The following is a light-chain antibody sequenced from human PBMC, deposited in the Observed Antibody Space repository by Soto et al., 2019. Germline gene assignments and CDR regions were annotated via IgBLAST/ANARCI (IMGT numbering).Light chain of an antibody. CDR2: LTS. V-gene: IGKV3-11*01. Sequence: LSQSPATLSSNPGETATLSCRASQAVNTRSAWYQHKPGQAPRLLIYLTSNRATGIPARFSGSGSGTDFTLTISSLEPEDSAVYYCHQRQSWPRTFGQGTKV. CDR1: QAVNTR. CDR3: HQRQSWPRT. J-gene: IGKJ1*01.